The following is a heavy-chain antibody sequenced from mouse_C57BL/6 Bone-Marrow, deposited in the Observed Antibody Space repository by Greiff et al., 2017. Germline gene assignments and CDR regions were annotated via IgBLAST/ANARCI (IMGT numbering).Heavy chain of an antibody. CDR2: IDPSDSYP. D-gene: IGHD2-10*02. Sequence: QVQLQQPGAELVRPGTSVKLSCKASGYTFPSYWMHWVKQRTGQGLEWIGVIDPSDSYPNYNQKFKGKATLTVDTSSSTDYMQLSRLKDEDAEVYYCARTTAPYGDYFDYWGKGTTLTVSS. J-gene: IGHJ2*01. V-gene: IGHV1-59*01. CDR3: ARTTAPYGDYFDY. CDR1: GYTFPSYW.